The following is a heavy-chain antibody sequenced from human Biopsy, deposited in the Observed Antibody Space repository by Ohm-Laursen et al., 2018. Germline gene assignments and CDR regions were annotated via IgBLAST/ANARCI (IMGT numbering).Heavy chain of an antibody. CDR1: GFTFENYA. Sequence: SLRLSCSAPGFTFENYAMNWVRQAPGKGLEWVSGISWNSGSVVYADSVKGRFTISRDNAKNSLYLQMHSLRAEDTAFYYCAKASGYSSGWPIDYWGQGNLVTVSS. CDR2: ISWNSGSV. J-gene: IGHJ4*02. V-gene: IGHV3-9*01. CDR3: AKASGYSSGWPIDY. D-gene: IGHD6-19*01.